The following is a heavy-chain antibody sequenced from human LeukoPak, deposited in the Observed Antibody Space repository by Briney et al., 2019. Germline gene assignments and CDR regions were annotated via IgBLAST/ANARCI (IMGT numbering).Heavy chain of an antibody. CDR2: IKQDGSEK. V-gene: IGHV3-7*01. D-gene: IGHD3-22*01. Sequence: GGSLRLSCAASGFTFSSYWMSWVRQAPGKGLKWVANIKQDGSEKYYVDSVKGRFTISRDNAKNSLYLQMNSLRAEDTAVYYCARERAYYDSSGHDAFDIWGQGTMVTVSS. CDR3: ARERAYYDSSGHDAFDI. CDR1: GFTFSSYW. J-gene: IGHJ3*02.